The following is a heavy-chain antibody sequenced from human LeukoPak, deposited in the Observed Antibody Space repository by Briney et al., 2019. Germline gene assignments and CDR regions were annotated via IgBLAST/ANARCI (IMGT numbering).Heavy chain of an antibody. Sequence: GGSLRLSCAASGFTFSSYGMHWVRQAPGKGLEWGAVISYDGSNKYYADSVKGRFTISRDNSKNTLYLQMNSLRAEDTAVYYCAKDGPRITMVRGVNWFDPWGQGTLVTVSS. CDR2: ISYDGSNK. V-gene: IGHV3-30*18. CDR1: GFTFSSYG. D-gene: IGHD3-10*01. J-gene: IGHJ5*02. CDR3: AKDGPRITMVRGVNWFDP.